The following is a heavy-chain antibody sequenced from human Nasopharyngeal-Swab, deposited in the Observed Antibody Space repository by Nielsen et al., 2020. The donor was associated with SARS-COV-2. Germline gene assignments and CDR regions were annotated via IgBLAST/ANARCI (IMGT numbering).Heavy chain of an antibody. D-gene: IGHD3-10*01. CDR2: IRYDGSK. J-gene: IGHJ4*02. Sequence: GESLKISCAASGFTFSSYGMHWVRQAPGKGLEWVAFIRYDGSKYYADSVKGRFTISRDNSKNTLYLQMNSLRAEDTAVYYCAKERFYSGSGRYPRDFDYWGQGTLVTVSS. CDR1: GFTFSSYG. V-gene: IGHV3-30*02. CDR3: AKERFYSGSGRYPRDFDY.